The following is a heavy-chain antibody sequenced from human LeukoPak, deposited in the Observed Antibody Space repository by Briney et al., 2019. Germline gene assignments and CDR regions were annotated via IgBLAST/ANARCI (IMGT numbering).Heavy chain of an antibody. D-gene: IGHD3-22*01. CDR1: GFTFSSYA. J-gene: IGHJ5*02. Sequence: PGGSLRLSCAASGFTFSSYAMSWVRQAPGKGLEWVSAISGSGGSTYYADSVKGRFTISRDNSKNTLYLQMNSLRAEDTAVYYCAKDHYDSSGYYHWFDPWGQGTLVTVSS. CDR2: ISGSGGST. CDR3: AKDHYDSSGYYHWFDP. V-gene: IGHV3-23*01.